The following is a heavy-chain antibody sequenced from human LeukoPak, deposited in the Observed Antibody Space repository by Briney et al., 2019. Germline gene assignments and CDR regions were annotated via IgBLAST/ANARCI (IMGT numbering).Heavy chain of an antibody. J-gene: IGHJ4*02. D-gene: IGHD3-22*01. CDR1: GYSFTSYW. CDR3: AREHTYYYDSSGYYPPYFDY. V-gene: IGHV5-10-1*01. Sequence: GESLKISCKCSGYSFTSYWISWVRQMPGKGLEWMGRIDPSDSYTNYSPSFQGHVTISADKSISTAYLQWSSLTASDTAMYYCAREHTYYYDSSGYYPPYFDYWGQGTLVTVSS. CDR2: IDPSDSYT.